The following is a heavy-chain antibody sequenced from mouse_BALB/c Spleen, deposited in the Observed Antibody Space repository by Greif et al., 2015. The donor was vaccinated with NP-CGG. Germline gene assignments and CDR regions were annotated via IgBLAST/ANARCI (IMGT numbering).Heavy chain of an antibody. CDR3: ARFLYGGAMDY. CDR1: GYSITGGYS. J-gene: IGHJ4*01. CDR2: IHYSGST. Sequence: EVKLMESGPDLVKPSQSLSLTCTVTGYSITGGYSWHWIRQFPGNKLEWMGYIHYSGSTNYNPSLKSRISITRDTSKNQFFLQLNSVTTEDTATYYCARFLYGGAMDYWGQGTSVTVSS. D-gene: IGHD1-2*01. V-gene: IGHV3-1*02.